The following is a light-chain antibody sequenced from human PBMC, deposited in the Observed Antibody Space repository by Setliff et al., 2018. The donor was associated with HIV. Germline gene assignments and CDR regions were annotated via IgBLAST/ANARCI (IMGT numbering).Light chain of an antibody. Sequence: QSALAQPRSVSGSPGQSVTISCTGTSSDVGAYDFVSWYQQYPGKVPKLLTYAVTQRPSGVPDRFSGSKSGSTASLTISGLQAEDEADYFCCSYAGTFTFVLGGGTKVTVL. CDR2: AVT. CDR1: SSDVGAYDF. J-gene: IGLJ2*01. CDR3: CSYAGTFTFV. V-gene: IGLV2-11*01.